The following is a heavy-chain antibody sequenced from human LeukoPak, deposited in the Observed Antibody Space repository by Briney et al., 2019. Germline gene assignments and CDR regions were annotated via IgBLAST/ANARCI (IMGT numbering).Heavy chain of an antibody. CDR1: GFTFSSYA. CDR3: ARALSVAGY. D-gene: IGHD6-19*01. Sequence: PGGSLRLSCAASGFTFSSYAMSWVRQAPGKGLEWVSVIYSGGSTYYADSVKGRFTISRDNSKNTLYLQMNSLRAEDTAVYYCARALSVAGYWGQGTLVTVSS. J-gene: IGHJ4*02. CDR2: IYSGGST. V-gene: IGHV3-66*01.